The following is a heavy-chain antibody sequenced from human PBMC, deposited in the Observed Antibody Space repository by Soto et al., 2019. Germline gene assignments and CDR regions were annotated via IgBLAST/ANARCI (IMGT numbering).Heavy chain of an antibody. V-gene: IGHV4-59*08. D-gene: IGHD4-17*01. CDR3: ARRYGYYFDY. CDR1: GGSISSYY. J-gene: IGHJ4*02. CDR2: IYYSGST. Sequence: PSETLSLTCTVSGGSISSYYWSWIRQPPGKGLEWIGYIYYSGSTNYNPSLKSRVTISVDTSKNQLSLKLSSVTAADTAVYYCARRYGYYFDYWGQRTLVTVSS.